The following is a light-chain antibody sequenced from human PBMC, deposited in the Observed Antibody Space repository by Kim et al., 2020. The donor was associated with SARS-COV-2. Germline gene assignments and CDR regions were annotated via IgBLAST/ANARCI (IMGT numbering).Light chain of an antibody. Sequence: GQSVTMSCTGSSRDIGAYNYVSWCQQHPGKAPKLMIFSVHRRPSGVSSRFSGSKSANTASLTISGLQPEDEADYYCSSYTSSDAWVFGGGTQLTVL. CDR1: SRDIGAYNY. CDR2: SVH. V-gene: IGLV2-14*04. J-gene: IGLJ3*02. CDR3: SSYTSSDAWV.